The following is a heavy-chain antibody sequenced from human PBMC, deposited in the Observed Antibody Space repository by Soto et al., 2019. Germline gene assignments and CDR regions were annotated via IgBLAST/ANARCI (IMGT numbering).Heavy chain of an antibody. CDR1: GFTFSSYA. J-gene: IGHJ4*02. CDR3: ARDNLFLGIAEAGLPRDVKFY. V-gene: IGHV3-30-3*01. Sequence: SLRLSCAASGFTFSSYAMHWVRQAPGKGLEWVAVISYDGSNKYYADSVKGRFTISRDNSKNTLYLQMNSLRAEDTAVYYCARDNLFLGIAEAGLPRDVKFYWGQGTMVTVYS. CDR2: ISYDGSNK. D-gene: IGHD6-13*01.